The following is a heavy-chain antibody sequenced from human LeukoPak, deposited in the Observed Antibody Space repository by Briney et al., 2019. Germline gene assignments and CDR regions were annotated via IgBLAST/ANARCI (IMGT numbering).Heavy chain of an antibody. CDR3: ATYSHWVAGDV. D-gene: IGHD3-16*01. CDR2: MNQDGSEK. V-gene: IGHV3-7*01. CDR1: GFTFSESW. Sequence: GGSLRLSCAASGFTFSESWMSWVRQAPGKGLEWVANMNQDGSEKDYVDTVKGRFTIARDNARKSLYLQMSSLRVEDTAVYYCATYSHWVAGDVWGQGTTVTVSS. J-gene: IGHJ6*02.